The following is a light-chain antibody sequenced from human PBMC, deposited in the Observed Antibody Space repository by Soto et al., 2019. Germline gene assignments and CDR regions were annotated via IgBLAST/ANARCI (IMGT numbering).Light chain of an antibody. CDR2: DVN. CDR3: SSYTKTSTLVV. J-gene: IGLJ3*02. V-gene: IGLV2-14*01. Sequence: QSVLTQPASVSGSPGQSITTSCTGTSNDIGAYNYVSWYQQSPDKAPKLLIYDVNNRPSGVSTRFSGSKSGNTASLTISGLQAEDEADYYCSSYTKTSTLVVFGGGTKLTVL. CDR1: SNDIGAYNY.